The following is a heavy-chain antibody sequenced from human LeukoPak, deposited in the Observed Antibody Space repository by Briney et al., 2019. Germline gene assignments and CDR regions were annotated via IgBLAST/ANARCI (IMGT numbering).Heavy chain of an antibody. V-gene: IGHV4-34*01. CDR2: INHSGST. D-gene: IGHD6-19*01. J-gene: IGHJ4*02. CDR3: ARGRVTVAGITFFDY. Sequence: SETLSLTCAVYGGSFSGYHWSWIRQPPGKGLEWIGEINHSGSTNYNPSLKSRVTISVDTSKNQFSLKLSSVTAADTAVYYCARGRVTVAGITFFDYWGQGTLVTVSS. CDR1: GGSFSGYH.